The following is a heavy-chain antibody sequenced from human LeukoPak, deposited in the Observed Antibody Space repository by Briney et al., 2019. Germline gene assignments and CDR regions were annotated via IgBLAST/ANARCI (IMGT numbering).Heavy chain of an antibody. V-gene: IGHV4-34*01. D-gene: IGHD2-15*01. J-gene: IGHJ4*02. CDR3: AVYCSGGSCYSAQLN. Sequence: PSETLSLTCAVYGGSFSGYYWSWIRQPPGKGLESIGEINHSGSTNYNPSLKGRVTISVDTSKNQFSLKLSSVTAADTAVYYCAVYCSGGSCYSAQLNWGQGTLVTVSS. CDR2: INHSGST. CDR1: GGSFSGYY.